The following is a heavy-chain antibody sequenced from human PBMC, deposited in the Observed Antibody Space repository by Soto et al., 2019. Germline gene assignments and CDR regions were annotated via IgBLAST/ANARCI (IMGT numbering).Heavy chain of an antibody. V-gene: IGHV1-2*04. Sequence: GASVKVSCKASGYTFTGYYMHWVRQAPGQGLEWMGWINPNSGGTNYAQKFQGWVTMTRDTSISTAYMELSRLRSEDTAVYYCARGKGMEENYYYYGMDIWGQGTTVTVSS. CDR1: GYTFTGYY. D-gene: IGHD1-1*01. CDR2: INPNSGGT. CDR3: ARGKGMEENYYYYGMDI. J-gene: IGHJ6*02.